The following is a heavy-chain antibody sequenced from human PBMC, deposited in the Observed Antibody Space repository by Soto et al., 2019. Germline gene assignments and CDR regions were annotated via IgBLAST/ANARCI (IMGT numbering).Heavy chain of an antibody. Sequence: EVQLVESGGGLVKPGGSLRLSCAASGFTFTKAWMNWVRQAPGKGLEWVGHIKSKTDGGAADYAAPVKGRFTISRDDSKNILYLQMNSLKTEDTAVYYCSTDRSFWAPGLDDFWGQGTLVTVSS. CDR1: GFTFTKAW. CDR2: IKSKTDGGAA. CDR3: STDRSFWAPGLDDF. D-gene: IGHD3-16*01. J-gene: IGHJ4*02. V-gene: IGHV3-15*07.